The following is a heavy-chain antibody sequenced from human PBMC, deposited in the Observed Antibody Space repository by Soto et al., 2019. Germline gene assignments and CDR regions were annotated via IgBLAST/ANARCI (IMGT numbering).Heavy chain of an antibody. CDR1: GGTFSSYA. CDR2: IIPIFGTA. D-gene: IGHD6-13*01. Sequence: ASVKVSCKASGGTFSSYAISWVRQAPGQGLEWMGGIIPIFGTANYAQKFQGRVTITADKSTSTAYMELSSLRSEDTAVYYCARGGEAKLVRPQDYYGMDVWGQGTTVTVSS. V-gene: IGHV1-69*06. J-gene: IGHJ6*02. CDR3: ARGGEAKLVRPQDYYGMDV.